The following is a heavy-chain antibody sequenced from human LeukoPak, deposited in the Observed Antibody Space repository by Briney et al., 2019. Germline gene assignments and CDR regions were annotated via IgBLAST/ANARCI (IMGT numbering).Heavy chain of an antibody. CDR1: GDSTSSSSYH. Sequence: PSETLSLTCTVSGDSTSSSSYHWGWTRQPPGKGLEWIGSIYHSGNTYYNPSLKSRVTISVDTSKNQFSLKLSSVTAADTAVYYCARGQWFDPWGQGTLVTVSS. CDR3: ARGQWFDP. J-gene: IGHJ5*02. V-gene: IGHV4-39*07. CDR2: IYHSGNT.